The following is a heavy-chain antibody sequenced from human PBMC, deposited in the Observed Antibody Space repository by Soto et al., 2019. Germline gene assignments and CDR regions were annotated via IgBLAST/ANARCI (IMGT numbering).Heavy chain of an antibody. CDR1: GDSVSSNSAA. J-gene: IGHJ6*01. CDR2: TYYRSKWYN. D-gene: IGHD3-3*01. Sequence: SQTLSLTCAISGDSVSSNSAAWNWIRQSPSRGLEWLGRTYYRSKWYNDYAVSVKRRLTIHPDKYKNQLTLQLNSVTPEDTAVYYCARDGYYDFWRGYYGSYYYYGMDV. CDR3: ARDGYYDFWRGYYGSYYYYGMDV. V-gene: IGHV6-1*01.